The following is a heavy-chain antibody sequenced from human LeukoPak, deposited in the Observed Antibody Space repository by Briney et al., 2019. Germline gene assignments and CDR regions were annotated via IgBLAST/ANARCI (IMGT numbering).Heavy chain of an antibody. V-gene: IGHV1-18*01. CDR3: ARADGIAAAGIGFDP. J-gene: IGHJ5*02. CDR2: ISAYNGNT. D-gene: IGHD6-13*01. CDR1: GYTFTSYG. Sequence: ASVKVSCKASGYTFTSYGISWVRQAPGQGLERMGWISAYNGNTNYSQKLQGRVTMTTDTSTSTAYMELRSLRSDDTAVYYCARADGIAAAGIGFDPWGQGTLVTVSS.